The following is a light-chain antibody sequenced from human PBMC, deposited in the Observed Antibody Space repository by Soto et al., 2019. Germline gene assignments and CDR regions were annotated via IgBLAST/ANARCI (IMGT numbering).Light chain of an antibody. CDR2: KAS. CDR3: QQHSTSPICT. Sequence: DIQMTQSPSTLSASVGDRVTITCRASQSISSWLAWYQQKPGRAPKLLIYKASSMDTGIPSRFSGSGSGTDYTLTISSLEPDDFASYYCQQHSTSPICTFGGGTKVEIK. CDR1: QSISSW. V-gene: IGKV1-5*03. J-gene: IGKJ4*02.